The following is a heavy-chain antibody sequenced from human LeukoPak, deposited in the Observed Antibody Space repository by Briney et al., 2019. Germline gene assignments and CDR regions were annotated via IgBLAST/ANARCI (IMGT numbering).Heavy chain of an antibody. J-gene: IGHJ4*02. V-gene: IGHV5-51*01. CDR2: IYPGDSDT. D-gene: IGHD6-13*01. Sequence: GESLRISCKGSGYSFTTYWIGWVRPMPGKGLEWMGIIYPGDSDTTYSPSFQGQVIMSVDKSISTAYLQWSSLKASDTAMYYCARHLVVGSWVDYWGQETLVTVSS. CDR1: GYSFTTYW. CDR3: ARHLVVGSWVDY.